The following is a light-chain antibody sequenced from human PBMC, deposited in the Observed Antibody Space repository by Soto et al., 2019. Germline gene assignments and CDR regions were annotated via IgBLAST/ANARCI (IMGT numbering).Light chain of an antibody. CDR2: DVN. J-gene: IGLJ2*01. CDR3: SSYTSSSTEV. Sequence: QSALTQPASVSGSPGQSITISCSGTSSDIGGYNYVSWYQQHPGKAPKLMIFDVNNWPSGVSNRFSGSKSGNTASLTISGLQAEDEADYYCSSYTSSSTEVFGGGTQLTVL. V-gene: IGLV2-14*01. CDR1: SSDIGGYNY.